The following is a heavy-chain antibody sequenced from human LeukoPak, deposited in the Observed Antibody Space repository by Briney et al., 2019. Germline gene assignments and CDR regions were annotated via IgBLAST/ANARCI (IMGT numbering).Heavy chain of an antibody. CDR1: GFTLSRYW. Sequence: GGSLTLSSAASGFTLSRYWMSWVRQPAGKGLEWVANRKQDGSEKHYVDSVKGRSTLSRHNAKNSLYLQMNSLRAEDTAVYYCTRVYCSSTSCYRYYYGMDVWGQGTTVTVPS. V-gene: IGHV3-7*01. CDR2: RKQDGSEK. D-gene: IGHD2-2*02. CDR3: TRVYCSSTSCYRYYYGMDV. J-gene: IGHJ6*02.